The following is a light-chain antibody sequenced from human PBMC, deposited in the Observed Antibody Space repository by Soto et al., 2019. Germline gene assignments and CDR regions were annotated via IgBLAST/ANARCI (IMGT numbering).Light chain of an antibody. V-gene: IGKV1-13*02. Sequence: AIQLTQSPSSLSASVGDSVSITCRASQAIINTLTWYQQEPWKAPKLLIYDASTLETGVPARFSGSGSGTDFTLTISSLLPDDFATYYCQQYNSYPITFGQGTRLEIK. CDR1: QAIINT. CDR3: QQYNSYPIT. J-gene: IGKJ5*01. CDR2: DAS.